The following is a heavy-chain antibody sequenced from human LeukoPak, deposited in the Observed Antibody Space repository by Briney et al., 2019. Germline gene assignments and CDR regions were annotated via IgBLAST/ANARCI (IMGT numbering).Heavy chain of an antibody. J-gene: IGHJ5*02. CDR3: AKDRPLMGGFDP. D-gene: IGHD2-8*01. CDR1: GFTLTTYG. Sequence: PGGSLRLSCEVSGFTLTTYGMHWVRQAPGKGLEWVAFIRSNGINTYYGDSVKGRFTISRDISKNTLYLQMNSLTTDDTALYFCAKDRPLMGGFDPWGQGSLVIVSS. V-gene: IGHV3-30*02. CDR2: IRSNGINT.